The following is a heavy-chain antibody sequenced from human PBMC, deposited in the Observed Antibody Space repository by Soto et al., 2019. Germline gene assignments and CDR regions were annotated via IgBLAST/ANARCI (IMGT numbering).Heavy chain of an antibody. CDR3: ARERDSSSFYGWCDP. CDR2: IYYSGST. CDR1: GGSVSSGSYY. D-gene: IGHD6-6*01. V-gene: IGHV4-61*01. J-gene: IGHJ5*02. Sequence: QVQLQESGPGLVKPSETLSLTCTVSGGSVSSGSYYWSWIRQPPGKGLEWIGYIYYSGSTNYNPSLKSRVPVSVDTSKNQFALKPSSVTAADTAVYYYARERDSSSFYGWCDPWGQGTLVTVSS.